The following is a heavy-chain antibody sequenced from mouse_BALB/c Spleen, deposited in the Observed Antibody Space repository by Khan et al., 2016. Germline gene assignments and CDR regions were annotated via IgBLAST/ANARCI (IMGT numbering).Heavy chain of an antibody. V-gene: IGHV1-7*01. Sequence: QVQLQQSGAELAKPGASVKMSCKASGYTFTSYWMHWVKQRPGQGLEWIGYINPSTGYTEYNQKFKDMATLTADKSSSTAYMQLSSLTSEASAVYYCAGRYGNYVPFALAYWGQGTSVTVSS. CDR3: AGRYGNYVPFALAY. CDR1: GYTFTSYW. CDR2: INPSTGYT. J-gene: IGHJ4*01. D-gene: IGHD2-1*01.